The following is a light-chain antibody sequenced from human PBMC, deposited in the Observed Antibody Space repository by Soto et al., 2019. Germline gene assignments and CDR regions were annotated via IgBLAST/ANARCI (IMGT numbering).Light chain of an antibody. CDR2: GAS. CDR3: QQRSNWPT. CDR1: QSLNTN. Sequence: EVVMTQSPSTLPVYPGERVTLSSRSSQSLNTNVAWYQQKVGQAHRLLIYGASTRATGLPARFSGSGSGTDFTLTISRLEPEDFAVYYCQQRSNWPTFGQGTRLEI. J-gene: IGKJ5*01. V-gene: IGKV3-11*01.